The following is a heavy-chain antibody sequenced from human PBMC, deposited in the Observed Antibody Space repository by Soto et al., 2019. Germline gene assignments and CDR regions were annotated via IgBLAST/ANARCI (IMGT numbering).Heavy chain of an antibody. V-gene: IGHV3-66*01. Sequence: GGSLRLSCAASGFTVSSNYMSWVRQAPGKGLEWVSVIYSGGSTYYADSVKGRFTISRDNSKNTLYLQMNSLRAEDTAVYYCARDLMGATIPQNFDYWGQGTLVTVSS. D-gene: IGHD5-12*01. J-gene: IGHJ4*02. CDR1: GFTVSSNY. CDR3: ARDLMGATIPQNFDY. CDR2: IYSGGST.